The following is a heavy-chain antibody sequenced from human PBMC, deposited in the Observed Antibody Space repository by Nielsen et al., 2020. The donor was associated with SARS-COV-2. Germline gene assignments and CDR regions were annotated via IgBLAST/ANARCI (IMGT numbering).Heavy chain of an antibody. CDR3: ARDLDYYDSSGYDR. CDR2: ILWNSRTI. J-gene: IGHJ5*02. Sequence: GGSLRLSCAASGFTFDDFAMHWVRQAPGKGLEWVSGILWNSRTIDYVDSVKGRFTISRDNAKNSLYLQMNSLRAEDTAVYYCARDLDYYDSSGYDRWGQGTLVTVSS. CDR1: GFTFDDFA. D-gene: IGHD3-22*01. V-gene: IGHV3-9*01.